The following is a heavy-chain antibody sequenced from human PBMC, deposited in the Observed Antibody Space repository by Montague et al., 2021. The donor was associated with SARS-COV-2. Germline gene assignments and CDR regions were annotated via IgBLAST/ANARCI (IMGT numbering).Heavy chain of an antibody. CDR2: IHNSGTT. Sequence: SETLSLTCYVSGDSVSSAYYYWNWIRQVPGKGLEWIGYIHNSGTTKYNPSLKSRVTISEDTSKNQFSLKLSSVTAADTAVYYCARGLEVTATDWGQGTLVTVSS. D-gene: IGHD2-21*02. CDR1: GDSVSSAYYY. J-gene: IGHJ4*02. V-gene: IGHV4-61*01. CDR3: ARGLEVTATD.